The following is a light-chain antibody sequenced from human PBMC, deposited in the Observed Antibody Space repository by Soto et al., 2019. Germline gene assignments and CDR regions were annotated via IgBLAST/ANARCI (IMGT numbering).Light chain of an antibody. Sequence: EIVMTQSPATLSVSPGERATLSCRASQSVSSNLAWYQQKPGQAPRLLIYHASTRATGIPARFSGSGSGTEFTLTSSSLQSEYFAVYYCQQYNKWPLTFGGGTKVEI. CDR2: HAS. CDR1: QSVSSN. V-gene: IGKV3-15*01. CDR3: QQYNKWPLT. J-gene: IGKJ4*01.